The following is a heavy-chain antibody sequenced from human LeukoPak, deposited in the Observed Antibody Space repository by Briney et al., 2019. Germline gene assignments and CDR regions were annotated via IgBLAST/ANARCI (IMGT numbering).Heavy chain of an antibody. J-gene: IGHJ4*02. CDR3: ARRFDL. CDR2: ITGDTSTM. Sequence: GGSLRLSCAASGFSFSTYSMNWVRQAPGKGLERVSYITGDTSTMYYADSVKGRFTISRDNTENSLYLQMNSLRAEDTAVYYCARRFDLWGQGTLVTVSS. V-gene: IGHV3-48*01. CDR1: GFSFSTYS.